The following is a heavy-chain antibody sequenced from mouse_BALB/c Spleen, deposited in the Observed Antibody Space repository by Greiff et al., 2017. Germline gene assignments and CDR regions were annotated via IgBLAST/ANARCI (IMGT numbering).Heavy chain of an antibody. J-gene: IGHJ3*01. CDR1: GFSLTSYG. CDR2: IWSGGST. V-gene: IGHV2-2*02. D-gene: IGHD3-3*01. Sequence: VQLVESGPGLVQPSQSLSITCTVSGFSLTSYGVHWVRQSPGQGLEWLGVIWSGGSTDYNAAFISRLSISKDNSTSQVFFKMNSLQANDTAIYYCARNRDGGFAYWGQGTLVTVSA. CDR3: ARNRDGGFAY.